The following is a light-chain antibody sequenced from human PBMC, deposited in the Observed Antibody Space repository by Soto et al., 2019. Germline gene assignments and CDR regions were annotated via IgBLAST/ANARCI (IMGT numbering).Light chain of an antibody. J-gene: IGLJ1*01. CDR2: AVS. CDR3: NSFAGSNNLSV. CDR1: SSDVGGYNS. Sequence: QSVLTQPPSASGSPGQSVTMSCTGTSSDVGGYNSVSWYQQHPGKAPKLIIYAVSERPSGVPDRFSGSKSGNTASLTVSGLQAEDEADYYCNSFAGSNNLSVFGTGTRSPS. V-gene: IGLV2-8*01.